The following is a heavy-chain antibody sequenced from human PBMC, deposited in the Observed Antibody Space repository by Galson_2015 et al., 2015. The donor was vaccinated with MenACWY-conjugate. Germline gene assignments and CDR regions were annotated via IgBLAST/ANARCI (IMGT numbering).Heavy chain of an antibody. Sequence: TLSLTCTVSGGSINSSSYYWGWIRPPPGKGLEWIGSIYYSGSSFYNPSLRSRLTMSVDTAKNQFSLKLSSVPAADTAVYFCARVVPAALFDYWGQGTLVTVSS. V-gene: IGHV4-39*07. CDR2: IYYSGSS. CDR1: GGSINSSSYY. D-gene: IGHD2-2*01. J-gene: IGHJ4*02. CDR3: ARVVPAALFDY.